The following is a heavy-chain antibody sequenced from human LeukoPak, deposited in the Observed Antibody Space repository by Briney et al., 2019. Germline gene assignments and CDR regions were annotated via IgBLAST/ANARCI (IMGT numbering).Heavy chain of an antibody. CDR1: GFTVSSNY. CDR2: IYSGGST. CDR3: ARDEWVGDVGYDY. Sequence: GGSLRLSCAASGFTVSSNYMSWVRQAPGEGLEWVSVIYSGGSTYYAGSVKGRFTISRDNPKNTLYLQMSSLRAEDTAVYYCARDEWVGDVGYDYWGQGTLVTVSS. J-gene: IGHJ4*02. V-gene: IGHV3-53*01. D-gene: IGHD3-10*01.